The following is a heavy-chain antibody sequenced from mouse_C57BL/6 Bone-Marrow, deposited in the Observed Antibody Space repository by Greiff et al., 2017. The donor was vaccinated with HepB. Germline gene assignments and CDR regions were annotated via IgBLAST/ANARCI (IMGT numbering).Heavy chain of an antibody. CDR2: IDPSDSYT. CDR3: ASRGDDGYSYFDY. V-gene: IGHV1-69*01. J-gene: IGHJ2*01. D-gene: IGHD2-3*01. CDR1: GYTFTSYW. Sequence: VQLQQPGAELVMPGASVKLSCKASGYTFTSYWMHWVKQRPGQGLEWIGEIDPSDSYTNYNQKFKGKSTLTVDKSSSTAYMQLSSLTSEDSAVYYCASRGDDGYSYFDYWGQGTTLTVSS.